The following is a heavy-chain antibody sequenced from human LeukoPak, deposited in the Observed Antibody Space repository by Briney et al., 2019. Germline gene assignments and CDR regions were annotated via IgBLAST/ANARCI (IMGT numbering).Heavy chain of an antibody. CDR3: VRGGYYDSSGYYWGYYYYYMDV. J-gene: IGHJ6*03. CDR1: GYTFTGYY. V-gene: IGHV1-2*02. CDR2: INPNSGGT. D-gene: IGHD3-22*01. Sequence: ASVKVSCKASGYTFTGYYMHWVRQAPGQGLEWMGWINPNSGGTNYAQKFQGRVTMTRDTSISTAYMELSRLRSDDTAVYYCVRGGYYDSSGYYWGYYYYYMDVWGKGTTVTVSS.